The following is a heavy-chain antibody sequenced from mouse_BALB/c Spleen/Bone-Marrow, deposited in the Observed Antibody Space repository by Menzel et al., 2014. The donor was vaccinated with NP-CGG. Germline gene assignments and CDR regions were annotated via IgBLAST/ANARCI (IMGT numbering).Heavy chain of an antibody. V-gene: IGHV1-4*01. J-gene: IGHJ4*01. Sequence: VPLQQSGAELARPGASVKMSCQASGYTFTRYTMHWEKKRPGQGLEWIGYIIPNSGYSNYNQKFKDKATLTADKSSSTAYMQLSSLTSEDSAVYYCTIRYYAMDYWGQGTSVTVSS. CDR1: GYTFTRYT. CDR3: TIRYYAMDY. CDR2: IIPNSGYS. D-gene: IGHD1-1*01.